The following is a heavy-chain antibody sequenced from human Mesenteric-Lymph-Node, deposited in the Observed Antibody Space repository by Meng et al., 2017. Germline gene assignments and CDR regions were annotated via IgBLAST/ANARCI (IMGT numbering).Heavy chain of an antibody. CDR2: ISDNGGYT. CDR1: GFTFSSYA. V-gene: IGHV3-23*01. Sequence: GESLKISCAASGFTFSSYAMSWVRQAPGKGLEWVSAISDNGGYTYYADSVKGRFTISRDNSKNTLYLQMNSLRAEDTAVYYCAKERSRGDFEYWGQGTLVTVSS. J-gene: IGHJ4*02. D-gene: IGHD1-26*01. CDR3: AKERSRGDFEY.